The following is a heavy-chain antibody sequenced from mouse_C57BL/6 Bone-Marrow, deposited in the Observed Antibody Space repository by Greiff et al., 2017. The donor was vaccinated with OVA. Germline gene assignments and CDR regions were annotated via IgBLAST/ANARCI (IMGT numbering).Heavy chain of an antibody. V-gene: IGHV1-7*01. D-gene: IGHD2-1*01. CDR1: GYTFTSYW. CDR2: INPSSGYT. CDR3: ARWGLWYPTVYYYAMDY. J-gene: IGHJ4*01. Sequence: VQLQQSGAELAKPGASVKLSCKASGYTFTSYWMHWVKQRPGQGLKWIEYINPSSGYTKYNQKFKDKATLTADKSSSTAYMQLSSLTYEDYAVYYCARWGLWYPTVYYYAMDYWGQGTSVTVSS.